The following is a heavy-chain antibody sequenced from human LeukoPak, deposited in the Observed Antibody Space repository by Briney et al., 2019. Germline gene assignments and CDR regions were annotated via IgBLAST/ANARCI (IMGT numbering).Heavy chain of an antibody. V-gene: IGHV1-2*02. CDR2: INSNSGAT. D-gene: IGHD6-13*01. CDR3: ARGFGTSWYDY. CDR1: GYTFTAKY. J-gene: IGHJ4*02. Sequence: ASVKVSCKPSGYTFTAKYMHWVRQAPGQGLEWVGWINSNSGATSYAQKSQGRVTMTRDTSISTAYMELSRLTPDDTAVYYCARGFGTSWYDYWGQGTLVTVSS.